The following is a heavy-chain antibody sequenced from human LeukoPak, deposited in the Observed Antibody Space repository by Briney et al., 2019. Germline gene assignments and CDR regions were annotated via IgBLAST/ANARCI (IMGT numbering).Heavy chain of an antibody. J-gene: IGHJ4*02. Sequence: PSETLSLTCAVYGGSLSGYYWSWIRQPPGKGLEWIGEINHSGSTNYNPSLKSRVTISVDTSKNQFSLKLSSVTAADTAVYYCARGRFPPHYYGSGSYYIYWGQGTLVTVSS. CDR3: ARGRFPPHYYGSGSYYIY. CDR1: GGSLSGYY. CDR2: INHSGST. D-gene: IGHD3-10*01. V-gene: IGHV4-34*01.